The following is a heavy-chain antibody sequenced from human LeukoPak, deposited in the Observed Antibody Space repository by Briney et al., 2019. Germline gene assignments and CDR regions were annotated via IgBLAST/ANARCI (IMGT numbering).Heavy chain of an antibody. D-gene: IGHD3-10*01. Sequence: GGSLRLSCAASGFTFSSYGMHWVRQAPSKGLEWVAVIWYDGSNKYYGDSVKGRFTISRDNSRNTLYLQMTSLRAEDTAVYYCARVLWFGEVLKGDAFDIWGQGTMVTVSS. CDR1: GFTFSSYG. J-gene: IGHJ3*02. CDR2: IWYDGSNK. CDR3: ARVLWFGEVLKGDAFDI. V-gene: IGHV3-33*01.